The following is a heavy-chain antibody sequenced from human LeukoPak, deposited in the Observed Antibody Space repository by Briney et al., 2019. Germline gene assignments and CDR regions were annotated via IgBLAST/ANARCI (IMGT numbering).Heavy chain of an antibody. CDR1: GASISSYY. Sequence: SETLSLTCTVSGASISSYYWGWIRQSAGKGLEWIGRLYPTGNTKYNPSLGGRVTVSGDTSKNQFSLRLSSVTAADTAFYYCVREIEHFGIDYWGQGALVSVSS. J-gene: IGHJ4*02. D-gene: IGHD3-10*01. CDR2: LYPTGNT. CDR3: VREIEHFGIDY. V-gene: IGHV4-4*07.